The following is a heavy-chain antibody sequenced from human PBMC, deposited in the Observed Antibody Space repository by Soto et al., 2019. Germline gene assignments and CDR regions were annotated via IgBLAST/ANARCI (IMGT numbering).Heavy chain of an antibody. Sequence: SETLSLTCAVYGGSFSGYYWTWIRQPPGTGLEWIGEINHSGSTNYNPSLKSRVTISVDTSKHQFSLKLTSVTAADTAVYYCARDKITGLFDYWGEGTLVTVSS. V-gene: IGHV4-34*01. J-gene: IGHJ4*02. D-gene: IGHD2-8*02. CDR2: INHSGST. CDR1: GGSFSGYY. CDR3: ARDKITGLFDY.